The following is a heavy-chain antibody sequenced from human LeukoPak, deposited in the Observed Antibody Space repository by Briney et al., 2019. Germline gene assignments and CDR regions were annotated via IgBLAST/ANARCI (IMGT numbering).Heavy chain of an antibody. J-gene: IGHJ4*02. V-gene: IGHV3-23*01. CDR1: GFTFSSYG. D-gene: IGHD6-13*01. CDR3: AKSFGPVIAAAGTGAD. Sequence: GGSLRLSCAASGFTFSSYGMHWVRQAPGKGLEWVSAISGSGGSTYYADSVKGRFTISRDNSKNTLYLQMNSLRAEDTAVYYCAKSFGPVIAAAGTGADWGQGTLVTVSS. CDR2: ISGSGGST.